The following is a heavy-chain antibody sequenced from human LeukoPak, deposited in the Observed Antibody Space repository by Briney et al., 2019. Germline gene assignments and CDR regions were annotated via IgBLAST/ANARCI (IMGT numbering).Heavy chain of an antibody. D-gene: IGHD6-13*01. J-gene: IGHJ4*02. CDR3: AREEGYSSSWYSDY. Sequence: GGSLRLSCAASGFTFSDYYMSWIRQAPGKGLEWVSDISSTSIYTNYADSVKGRFTISRDNAKNSLYLQMNSLRAEDTTVYYCAREEGYSSSWYSDYWGQGTLVTASS. V-gene: IGHV3-11*05. CDR1: GFTFSDYY. CDR2: ISSTSIYT.